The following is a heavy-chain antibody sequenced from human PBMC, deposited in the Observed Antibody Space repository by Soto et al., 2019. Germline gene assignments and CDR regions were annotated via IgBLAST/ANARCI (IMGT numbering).Heavy chain of an antibody. D-gene: IGHD3-3*01. CDR2: IYYSETA. V-gene: IGHV4-39*01. CDR3: ATTLLRLFNWFDP. J-gene: IGHJ5*02. CDR1: GGSIISSTYY. Sequence: PSETLSLTCTVSGGSIISSTYYWGWIRQPPGKGLEWIGSIYYSETAYYNPSLRSRVTLSVDTSKNQFSLKLSSVTAADTAVYYCATTLLRLFNWFDPWGQGTLVTVSS.